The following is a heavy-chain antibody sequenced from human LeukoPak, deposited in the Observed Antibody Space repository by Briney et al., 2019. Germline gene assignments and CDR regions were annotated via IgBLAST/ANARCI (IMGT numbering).Heavy chain of an antibody. CDR2: ISDSSTLT. D-gene: IGHD3-10*01. CDR1: GFSFSSFG. J-gene: IGHJ6*02. CDR3: AKVIRGGYGMDV. Sequence: GGSLRLSCAASGFSFSSFGMNWVRQAPGKGLEWVSYISDSSTLTYYADSVKGRFTISRDNAKNSLSLQLNSLRDEDTAVYFCAKVIRGGYGMDVWGQGTTVTVSS. V-gene: IGHV3-48*02.